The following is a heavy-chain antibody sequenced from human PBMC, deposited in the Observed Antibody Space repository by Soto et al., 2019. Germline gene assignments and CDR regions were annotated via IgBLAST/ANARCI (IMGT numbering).Heavy chain of an antibody. CDR1: GGSFSGYY. V-gene: IGHV4-34*01. CDR2: INHSGST. J-gene: IGHJ4*02. Sequence: LSLTCAVYGGSFSGYYWSWIRQPPGKGLEWIGEINHSGSTNYNPSLKSRVTISVDTSKNQFSLKLSSVTAADTAVYYCARLAPFYDYVWGSYRSPGFDYWGQGTLVPVPQ. D-gene: IGHD3-16*02. CDR3: ARLAPFYDYVWGSYRSPGFDY.